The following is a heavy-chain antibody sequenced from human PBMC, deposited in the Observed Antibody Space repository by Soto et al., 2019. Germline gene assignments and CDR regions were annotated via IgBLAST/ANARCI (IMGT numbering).Heavy chain of an antibody. CDR1: GDRFTDYY. CDR3: AGGSGGATATLDYYYFYMDV. J-gene: IGHJ6*03. D-gene: IGHD5-12*01. CDR2: SNPNSGVT. Sequence: QVQLVQSGAEVKEPGASVTVSCRASGDRFTDYYMHWVRQAPGQGLEWMGWSNPNSGVTKYAQKFQGWANLTRETSNRTGYMQVSRLRFDDTAIYYCAGGSGGATATLDYYYFYMDVWGTGTTVTVSS. V-gene: IGHV1-2*04.